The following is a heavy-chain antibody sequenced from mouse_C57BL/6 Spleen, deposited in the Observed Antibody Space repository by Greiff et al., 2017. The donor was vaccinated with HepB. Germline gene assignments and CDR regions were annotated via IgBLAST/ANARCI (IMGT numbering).Heavy chain of an antibody. CDR3: ARPYGSSFDWYFDV. D-gene: IGHD1-1*01. CDR1: GFSLTSYG. Sequence: VKLKESGPGLVQPSQSLSITCTVSGFSLTSYGVHWVRQSPGKGLEWLGVIWSGGSTDYNAAFISRLSISKDNSKSQVFFKMNSLQADDTAIYYCARPYGSSFDWYFDVWGTGTTVTVSS. J-gene: IGHJ1*03. V-gene: IGHV2-2*01. CDR2: IWSGGST.